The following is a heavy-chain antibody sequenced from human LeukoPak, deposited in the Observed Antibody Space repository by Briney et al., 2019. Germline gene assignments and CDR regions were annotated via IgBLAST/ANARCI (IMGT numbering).Heavy chain of an antibody. D-gene: IGHD3-9*01. CDR2: IYYSGST. CDR3: AREHYDILTGLDAFDI. J-gene: IGHJ3*02. CDR1: GGSISSGSYY. Sequence: PSETLSLTCTVSGGSISSGSYYWSWIRQPAGKGLEWIGYIYYSGSTNYNPSLKSRVTISVDTSKNQFSLKLSSVTAADTAVYYCAREHYDILTGLDAFDIWGQGTMVTVSS. V-gene: IGHV4-61*10.